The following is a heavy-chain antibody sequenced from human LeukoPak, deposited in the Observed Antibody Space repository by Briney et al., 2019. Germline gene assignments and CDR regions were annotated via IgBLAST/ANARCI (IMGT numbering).Heavy chain of an antibody. CDR2: IYYSGST. J-gene: IGHJ4*02. D-gene: IGHD3/OR15-3a*01. CDR1: GGSISSSCYY. Sequence: PSETLSLTCTVSGGSISSSCYYWGWIRQPPGKGLEWIGSIYYSGSTYYNPSLKSRVTISVDTSKNQYSLKLSSVTAADTAVYYCARQGMDGGTDQCYFDYWGQGTLVSVSS. CDR3: ARQGMDGGTDQCYFDY. V-gene: IGHV4-39*01.